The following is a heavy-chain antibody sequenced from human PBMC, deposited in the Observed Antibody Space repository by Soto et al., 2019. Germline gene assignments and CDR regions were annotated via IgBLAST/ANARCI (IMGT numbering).Heavy chain of an antibody. V-gene: IGHV4-59*01. CDR2: IYYSGST. D-gene: IGHD6-25*01. Sequence: SATLSLTCTVSGGSISSYYWSWIRQPPGKGLEWIGYIYYSGSTNYNPSLKSRVTISVDTSKNQFSLKLSSVTAADTAVYYCARARHAFDIWGQGTLVTVSS. CDR3: ARARHAFDI. CDR1: GGSISSYY. J-gene: IGHJ3*02.